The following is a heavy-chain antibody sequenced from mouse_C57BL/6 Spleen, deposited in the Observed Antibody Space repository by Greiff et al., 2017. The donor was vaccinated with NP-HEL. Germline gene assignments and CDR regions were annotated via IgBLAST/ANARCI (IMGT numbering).Heavy chain of an antibody. CDR2: IDPENGDT. CDR1: GFNIKDDY. CDR3: TKGWLLRGGFAY. D-gene: IGHD2-3*01. V-gene: IGHV14-4*01. J-gene: IGHJ3*01. Sequence: VQLQQSGAELVRPGASVKLSCTASGFNIKDDYMHWVKQRPEQGLEWIGWIDPENGDTEYASKFQGKATITADTSSNTAYLQLSSLTSEDTAVYYCTKGWLLRGGFAYWGQGTLVTVSA.